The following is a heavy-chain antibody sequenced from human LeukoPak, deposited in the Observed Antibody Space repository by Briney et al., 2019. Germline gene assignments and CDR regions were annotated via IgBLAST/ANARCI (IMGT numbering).Heavy chain of an antibody. Sequence: GGSLRLSCAASGFTFSSYSMNWARQAPGKGLEWVSYISYSSSTIYYADSVKGRFTISRDNAKNSLYLQMNSLRAEDTAVYYCARDRSFDYWGQGTLVTVSS. CDR2: ISYSSSTI. J-gene: IGHJ4*02. CDR3: ARDRSFDY. CDR1: GFTFSSYS. V-gene: IGHV3-48*04.